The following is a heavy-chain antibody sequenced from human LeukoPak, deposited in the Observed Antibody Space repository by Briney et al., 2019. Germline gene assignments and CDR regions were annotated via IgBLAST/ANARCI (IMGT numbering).Heavy chain of an antibody. CDR3: ARVSCSGGTCYLDF. CDR1: GFTFSSYP. CDR2: ISSNGGRT. J-gene: IGHJ4*02. D-gene: IGHD2-15*01. Sequence: GGSLRLSCAASGFTFSSYPMHWVRQAPGKGLEYVSAISSNGGRTYYAESVKGRFTISRDSSSNTLYLQMGSLRPEDMALYYCARVSCSGGTCYLDFWGQGSLVTASS. V-gene: IGHV3-64*02.